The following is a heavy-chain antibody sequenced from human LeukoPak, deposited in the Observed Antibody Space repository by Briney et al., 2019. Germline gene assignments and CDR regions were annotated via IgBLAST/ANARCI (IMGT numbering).Heavy chain of an antibody. CDR1: GYTFTSYY. CDR3: ARDRGRRDSSGYYRYLY. CDR2: INPSGGST. Sequence: GASVKVSCKASGYTFTSYYMQWLRQAPGQGLEWMGIINPSGGSTSYAQKFQGRVTMTRDTSTSTVYMELSRLRSEDTAVYYCARDRGRRDSSGYYRYLYWGQGTLVTVSS. D-gene: IGHD3-22*01. V-gene: IGHV1-46*03. J-gene: IGHJ4*02.